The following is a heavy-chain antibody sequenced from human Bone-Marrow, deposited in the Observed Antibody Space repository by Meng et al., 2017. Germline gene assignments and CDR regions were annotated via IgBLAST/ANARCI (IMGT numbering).Heavy chain of an antibody. D-gene: IGHD6-19*01. Sequence: PESGPVLAKLSGPLSLTCLVSGGSIRSIAWWSWVRQPPGKGLEWIGEIYHGGDTNYNPSLKSRVTIAIDKSKNQFSLKLSSVTAADTAVYYCASWIYSCGWQWGQGALVTVSS. V-gene: IGHV4/OR15-8*02. CDR2: IYHGGDT. CDR1: GGSIRSIAW. CDR3: ASWIYSCGWQ. J-gene: IGHJ4*02.